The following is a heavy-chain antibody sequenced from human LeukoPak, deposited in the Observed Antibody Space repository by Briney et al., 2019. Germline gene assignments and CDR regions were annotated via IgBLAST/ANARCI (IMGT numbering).Heavy chain of an antibody. D-gene: IGHD3-10*01. CDR1: GGSISSYY. V-gene: IGHV4-59*12. Sequence: SETLSLTCTVSGGSISSYYWNWIRQPPGKGLECIGYIYYSGSTNYNPSLKSRVTISVDTSKNQFSLKLRSVTAADTAVYYCARSAIRGVALLGNWGRGTPVTVSS. CDR2: IYYSGST. CDR3: ARSAIRGVALLGN. J-gene: IGHJ4*02.